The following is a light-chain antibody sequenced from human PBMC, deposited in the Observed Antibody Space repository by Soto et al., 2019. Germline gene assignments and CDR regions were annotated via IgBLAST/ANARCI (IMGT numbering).Light chain of an antibody. CDR3: QQRSNWPLIT. CDR1: QSVSSSY. V-gene: IGKV3D-20*02. J-gene: IGKJ5*01. Sequence: EIVLTQSPGTLSLSPGERATLSCRASQSVSSSYLAWYQQKPGQAPRLLIYGASSRATGIPDRFSGSGSGTDFTLTISRLEPEDFAVYYCQQRSNWPLITFGQGTRLENK. CDR2: GAS.